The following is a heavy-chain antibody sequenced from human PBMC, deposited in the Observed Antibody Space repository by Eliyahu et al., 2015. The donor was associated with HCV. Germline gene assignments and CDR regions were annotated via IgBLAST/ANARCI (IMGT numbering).Heavy chain of an antibody. CDR2: IYSGGST. V-gene: IGHV3-53*05. Sequence: GKGLEWVSVIYSGGSTYYADSVKGRFTISRDNSKNTPEPSNNTLRVEDTAVYYCARDSAAAYSSSSNDAFDIWGQGTMVTVSS. CDR3: ARDSAAAYSSSSNDAFDI. D-gene: IGHD6-6*01. J-gene: IGHJ3*02.